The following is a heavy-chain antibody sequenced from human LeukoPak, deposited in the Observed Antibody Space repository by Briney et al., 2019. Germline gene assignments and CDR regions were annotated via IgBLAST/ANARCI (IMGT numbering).Heavy chain of an antibody. J-gene: IGHJ4*02. CDR1: GFTVSSNY. CDR3: ARVEAGVRGASEY. CDR2: IYSGVST. Sequence: GGSLRLSCAASGFTVSSNYTSWVRQAPGEGLEWVSVIYSGVSTHHADSVKGRFIISRDNSKNTLYLQMNSLRVEDTAVYYCARVEAGVRGASEYWGQGTLVTVSS. D-gene: IGHD3-10*01. V-gene: IGHV3-53*01.